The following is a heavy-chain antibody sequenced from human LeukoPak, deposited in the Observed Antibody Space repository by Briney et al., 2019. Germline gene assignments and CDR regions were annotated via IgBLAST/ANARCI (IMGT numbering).Heavy chain of an antibody. J-gene: IGHJ4*02. V-gene: IGHV1-2*06. CDR1: GYSFIAYY. Sequence: GASVKVSCKASGYSFIAYYMHWVRQAPGQGLEWMGRINPHTGVTNYAQNFQGRATMTRDTSITTAYMELSRLRSDDTAVYYCARDYSDYNSFDYWGQGTLVTVSS. D-gene: IGHD4-11*01. CDR2: INPHTGVT. CDR3: ARDYSDYNSFDY.